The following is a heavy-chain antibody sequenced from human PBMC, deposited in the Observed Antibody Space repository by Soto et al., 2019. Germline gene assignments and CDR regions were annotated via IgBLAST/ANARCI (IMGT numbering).Heavy chain of an antibody. CDR2: INPQTGGT. V-gene: IGHV1-2*02. CDR3: ARERYQVISDGMDV. J-gene: IGHJ6*02. D-gene: IGHD2-2*01. Sequence: QVQLVQSGAEVKTPGASVRVSCKASGYTFTGYYIHWVREAPGQGLEWMGWINPQTGGTSYAQKFQDRVTLSRDTSINTAYLELSMLRFDDAAVYFCARERYQVISDGMDVWGQGTTVTVSS. CDR1: GYTFTGYY.